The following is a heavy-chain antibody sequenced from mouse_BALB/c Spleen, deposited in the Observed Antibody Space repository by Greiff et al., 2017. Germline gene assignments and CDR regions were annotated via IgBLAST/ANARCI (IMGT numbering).Heavy chain of an antibody. CDR3: ARSPHGFAY. CDR2: ISDGGSYT. J-gene: IGHJ3*01. V-gene: IGHV5-4*02. Sequence: DVQLQESGGGLVKPGGSLKLSCAASGFTFSDYYMYWVRQTPEKRLEWVATISDGGSYTYYPDSVKGRFTISRDNAKNNLYLQMSSLKSEDTAMYYCARSPHGFAYWGQGTLVTVSA. CDR1: GFTFSDYY.